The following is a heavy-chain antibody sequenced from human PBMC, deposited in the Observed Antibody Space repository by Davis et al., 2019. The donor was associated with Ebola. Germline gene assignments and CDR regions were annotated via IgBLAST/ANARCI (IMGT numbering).Heavy chain of an antibody. Sequence: SETLSLTCAVYGGSFSGYYWSWIRQPPGKGLEWIGEINHSGSTNYNPSLKSRVTISVDTSKNQFSLKLSSVTAADTAMYYCARDNWYKNDNWGQGTLVTVSS. CDR2: INHSGST. V-gene: IGHV4-34*01. CDR1: GGSFSGYY. J-gene: IGHJ4*02. D-gene: IGHD1/OR15-1a*01. CDR3: ARDNWYKNDN.